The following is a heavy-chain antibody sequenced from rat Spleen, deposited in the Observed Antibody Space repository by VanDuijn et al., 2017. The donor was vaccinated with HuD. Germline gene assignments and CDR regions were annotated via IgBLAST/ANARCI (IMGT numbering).Heavy chain of an antibody. J-gene: IGHJ2*01. CDR3: TRVNWYYFDY. CDR1: GRTFSDYY. CDR2: ITNSGGST. V-gene: IGHV5-27*01. Sequence: EVQLVESGGGLVQPGRSLKLSCAASGRTFSDYYMAWVRQAPTKGLEWVGYITNSGGSTYYPDSVKGRFTISRDNAQNTLYLQVNSLRSEDTATYYCTRVNWYYFDYWGQGVRVTVSS. D-gene: IGHD5-1*01.